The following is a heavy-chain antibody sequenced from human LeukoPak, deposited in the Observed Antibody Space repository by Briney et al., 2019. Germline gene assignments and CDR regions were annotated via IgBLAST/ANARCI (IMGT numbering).Heavy chain of an antibody. V-gene: IGHV4-39*06. CDR1: GDSIRIGDYY. CDR3: AKFISVWGPCDN. CDR2: KFESGDT. J-gene: IGHJ4*02. D-gene: IGHD7-27*01. Sequence: SETLSLTCSIPGDSIRIGDYYWGWIRQPPGKGLEWIGSKFESGDTSYNPSLKSRVTVSLDTSKNQVPLNLSSVTAADTAVYYCAKFISVWGPCDNWDQRTLVTVSS.